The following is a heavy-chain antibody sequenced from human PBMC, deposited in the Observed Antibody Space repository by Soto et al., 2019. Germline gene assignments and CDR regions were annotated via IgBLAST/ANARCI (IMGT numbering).Heavy chain of an antibody. CDR2: IYWDDDK. V-gene: IGHV2-5*02. CDR1: GFSLSTSGVG. CDR3: AHPKLDSSSWGMDF. J-gene: IGHJ6*02. Sequence: QITLKESGPTLVKPTQTLTLTCTFSGFSLSTSGVGVGWIRQPPGKALEWLALIYWDDDKRYSPSLKSRLTITNDPAKNQVVLTMTNMDHVDTATYYCAHPKLDSSSWGMDFLCQGPAVTVSS. D-gene: IGHD6-13*01.